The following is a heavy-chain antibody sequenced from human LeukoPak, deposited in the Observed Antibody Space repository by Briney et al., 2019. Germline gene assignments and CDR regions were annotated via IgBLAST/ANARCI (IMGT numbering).Heavy chain of an antibody. J-gene: IGHJ4*02. V-gene: IGHV3-23*01. CDR1: GFIFSSDA. D-gene: IGHD6-19*01. CDR3: AKDRRIAVAGTMVDY. CDR2: ISGSGGST. Sequence: PGGSLRLSCAASGFIFSSDAMSWVRQAPGKGLEWVSAISGSGGSTYYADSVKGRFTISRDNSKNTLYLQMSSLRAEDTAVYYCAKDRRIAVAGTMVDYWGQGILVTVST.